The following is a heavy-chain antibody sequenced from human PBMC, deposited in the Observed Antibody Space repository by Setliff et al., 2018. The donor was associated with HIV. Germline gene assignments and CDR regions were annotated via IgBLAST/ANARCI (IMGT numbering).Heavy chain of an antibody. CDR3: ARHGLAGATVDY. J-gene: IGHJ4*02. CDR2: IYYSGST. V-gene: IGHV4-39*01. CDR1: GGSVSSSDYY. D-gene: IGHD1-26*01. Sequence: SESLSLTCTVSGGSVSSSDYYWGWIRQPPGKGLEWIGSIYYSGSTYFTPSLKSRVTLSVDTSRNHFSLKLSSVTAADTAVYYCARHGLAGATVDYWGQGTLVTVSS.